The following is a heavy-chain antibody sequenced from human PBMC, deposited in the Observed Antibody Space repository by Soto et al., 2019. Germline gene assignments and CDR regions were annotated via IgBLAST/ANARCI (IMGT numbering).Heavy chain of an antibody. Sequence: ASVKVSCKASGGTFSSYAISWVRQAPGQGLEWMGGIIPIFGTANYAQKFQGRVTITADESTSTAYMELSSLRSEDTAVYYCARDGGDITMVRGVPTRTYYYYYGMDVWGQGTTVTVSS. CDR1: GGTFSSYA. V-gene: IGHV1-69*13. CDR3: ARDGGDITMVRGVPTRTYYYYYGMDV. D-gene: IGHD3-10*01. J-gene: IGHJ6*02. CDR2: IIPIFGTA.